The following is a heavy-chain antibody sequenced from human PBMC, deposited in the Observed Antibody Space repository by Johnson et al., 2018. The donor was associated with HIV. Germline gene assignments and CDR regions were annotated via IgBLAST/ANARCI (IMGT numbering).Heavy chain of an antibody. J-gene: IGHJ3*02. CDR1: GFTFDDYG. CDR2: ITWNGGGT. V-gene: IGHV3-20*04. D-gene: IGHD1-26*01. CDR3: AKEEGGSYSQDAFDI. Sequence: VQLVESGGSMVRPGGSRRLSCAVSGFTFDDYGMSWVRQAPGKGLEWVSGITWNGGGTHYADSVKGRFTISRDNAKNSLYLQMNSLRAEDTALYYCAKEEGGSYSQDAFDIWGQGTMVTVSS.